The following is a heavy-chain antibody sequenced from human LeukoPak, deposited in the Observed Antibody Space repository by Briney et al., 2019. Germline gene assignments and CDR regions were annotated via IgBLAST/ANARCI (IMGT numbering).Heavy chain of an antibody. CDR1: GGSINSANYY. CDR2: IYYSETT. V-gene: IGHV4-39*01. Sequence: PSETLSLTCTVSGGSINSANYYWGWLRQPPGKGLEWIGSIYYSETTYDNPSLKGRVTISIGTSKNQFSLKLSSVTAPDTAVYYCARQRADYYYYYVDVWGKGTTVAVS. CDR3: ARQRADYYYYYVDV. J-gene: IGHJ6*03.